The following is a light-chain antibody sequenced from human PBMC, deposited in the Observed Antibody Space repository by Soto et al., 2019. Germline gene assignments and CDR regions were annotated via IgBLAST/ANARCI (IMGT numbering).Light chain of an antibody. Sequence: QSVLTQPRSVSGSPGQSVTISCTGTSSDVGGYNYVSWYQQHPGKAPKLMIYDVSKRPSGVPDRFSGSKSGNTASLTISGLQAEDYADYYCGSYAGSCDWVFGRGTKVTVL. J-gene: IGLJ3*02. CDR3: GSYAGSCDWV. CDR2: DVS. CDR1: SSDVGGYNY. V-gene: IGLV2-11*01.